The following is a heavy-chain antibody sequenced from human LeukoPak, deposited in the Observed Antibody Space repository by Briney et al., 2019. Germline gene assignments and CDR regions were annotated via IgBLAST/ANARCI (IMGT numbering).Heavy chain of an antibody. CDR3: ARSTIRVLNMDV. Sequence: SETLSLTCTVSGGSISSSSYYWGWIRQPPGKGLEWIGSIYYSGNTYHNPSLKRRVTISVDTSKNQFSLKLSSVTAADTAVYYCARSTIRVLNMDVWGKGTTVTVSS. CDR1: GGSISSSSYY. CDR2: IYYSGNT. V-gene: IGHV4-39*07. D-gene: IGHD2-2*02. J-gene: IGHJ6*03.